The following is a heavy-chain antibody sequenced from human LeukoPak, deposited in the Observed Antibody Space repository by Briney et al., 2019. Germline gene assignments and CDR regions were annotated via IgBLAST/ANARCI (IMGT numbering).Heavy chain of an antibody. CDR3: ANSVAGTFES. J-gene: IGHJ4*02. CDR2: ITKDSRTR. V-gene: IGHV3-48*04. CDR1: RLTFSVYS. D-gene: IGHD6-19*01. Sequence: GGSLRLSCAASRLTFSVYSMNWVRQAPGKGLEWVSYITKDSRTRSYADSVKGRFTISRDNAKESLYLQMNSLRAEDTAVYYCANSVAGTFESWGQGTLVTVSS.